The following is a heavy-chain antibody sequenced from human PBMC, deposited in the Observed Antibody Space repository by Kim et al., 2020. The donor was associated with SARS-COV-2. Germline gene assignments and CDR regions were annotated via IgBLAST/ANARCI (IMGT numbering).Heavy chain of an antibody. D-gene: IGHD3-3*01. CDR1: GFTVSSNY. V-gene: IGHV3-66*01. CDR2: IYSGGST. CDR3: ARVMGIKRSGYRPYYGMDV. J-gene: IGHJ6*02. Sequence: GGSLRLSCAASGFTVSSNYMSWVRQAPGKGLEWVSVIYSGGSTYYADSVKGRFTISRDNSKNTLYLQMNSLRAEDTAVYYCARVMGIKRSGYRPYYGMDVWGPGTTVTVSS.